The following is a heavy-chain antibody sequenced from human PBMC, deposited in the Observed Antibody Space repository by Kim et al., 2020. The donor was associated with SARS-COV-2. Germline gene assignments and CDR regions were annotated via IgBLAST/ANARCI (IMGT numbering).Heavy chain of an antibody. V-gene: IGHV3-9*03. Sequence: SVKVRFTIAKDNAKNSLYLQMNSLRAEDMALYYCAEGSDNCSYLLPGFDPWGQGTLVTVSS. J-gene: IGHJ5*02. CDR3: AEGSDNCSYLLPGFDP. D-gene: IGHD1-7*01.